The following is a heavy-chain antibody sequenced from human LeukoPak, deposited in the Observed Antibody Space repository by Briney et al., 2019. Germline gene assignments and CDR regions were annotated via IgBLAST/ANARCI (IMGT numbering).Heavy chain of an antibody. CDR3: ARVLAAAGTEFYYYYGMDV. CDR2: IYYSGST. D-gene: IGHD6-13*01. V-gene: IGHV4-59*01. CDR1: GGSISSYY. Sequence: SETLSLTRTASGGSISSYYWSWIRQPPGKGLEWIGYIYYSGSTNYNPSLKSRVTISVDTSKNQFSLKLSSVTAADTAVYYCARVLAAAGTEFYYYYGMDVWGQGTTVTVSS. J-gene: IGHJ6*02.